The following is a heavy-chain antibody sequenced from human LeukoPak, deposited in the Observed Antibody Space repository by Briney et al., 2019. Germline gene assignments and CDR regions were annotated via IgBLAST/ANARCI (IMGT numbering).Heavy chain of an antibody. J-gene: IGHJ3*02. V-gene: IGHV1-2*02. Sequence: GAXVKXSXXAXGYTFSGYYMHWVRQAPGQGLEWMGWINPNSGGTNYAQKFQGRVTMTRDTSISTAYMELSRLRYDDTAGYYCGXDLVTGDAFDIWGQGTMVTVSS. CDR3: GXDLVTGDAFDI. D-gene: IGHD5-18*01. CDR1: GYTFSGYY. CDR2: INPNSGGT.